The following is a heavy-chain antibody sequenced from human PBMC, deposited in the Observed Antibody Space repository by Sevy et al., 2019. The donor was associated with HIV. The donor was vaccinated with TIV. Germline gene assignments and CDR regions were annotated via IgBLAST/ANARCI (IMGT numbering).Heavy chain of an antibody. J-gene: IGHJ4*02. CDR1: GFTFSSYA. V-gene: IGHV3-30*04. D-gene: IGHD3-22*01. CDR3: ARAWNFYYDSSGYYLDY. Sequence: GGSLRLCCAASGFTFSSYAMHWVRQAPGKGLEWVAVISYDGSNKYYADSVKGQFTISRDNSKNTLYLQRNSLRAEDTAVYYCARAWNFYYDSSGYYLDYWGQGTLVTVSS. CDR2: ISYDGSNK.